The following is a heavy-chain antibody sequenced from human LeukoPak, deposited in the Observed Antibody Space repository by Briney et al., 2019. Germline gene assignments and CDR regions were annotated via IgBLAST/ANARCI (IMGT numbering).Heavy chain of an antibody. CDR2: IYHSGST. CDR1: GGIFNGYY. V-gene: IGHV4-59*01. J-gene: IGHJ1*01. CDR3: AGLSGSPQYFQH. Sequence: SETLSLTCAVYGGIFNGYYWSWIRQPPGKGLEWIGYIYHSGSTNYNPSLKSRVTISVDTSKNQFSLKLSSVTAADTAVYYCAGLSGSPQYFQHWGQGTLVTVSS. D-gene: IGHD2-15*01.